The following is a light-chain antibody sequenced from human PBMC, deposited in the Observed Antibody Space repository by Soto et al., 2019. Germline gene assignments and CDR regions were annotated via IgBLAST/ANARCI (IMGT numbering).Light chain of an antibody. CDR3: QHYGGMWT. CDR1: QSITNR. J-gene: IGKJ1*01. V-gene: IGKV1-5*01. CDR2: DAS. Sequence: IQVTQSPSPLAASLGDRVTLTCRASQSITNRFAWYQQKPGKAPQVLIYDASNLEYGVPSRLSGSGSGTEFILTISSLQPDDFATYYCQHYGGMWTFGQGTKVDIK.